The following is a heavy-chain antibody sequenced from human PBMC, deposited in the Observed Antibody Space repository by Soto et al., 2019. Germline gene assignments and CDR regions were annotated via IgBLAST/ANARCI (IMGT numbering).Heavy chain of an antibody. CDR2: ISGSGGNA. D-gene: IGHD1-7*01. CDR3: AKDPTGTTRNFDC. J-gene: IGHJ4*02. V-gene: IGHV3-23*01. CDR1: GLTFSSYA. Sequence: EVQLLESGGDLVQPGGSLRLSCAASGLTFSSYAMSWVRQAPGKGLEWVSAISGSGGNAYYADSVRGRFTISRDKSKNTLELHMDRLSGESTVLYCCAKDPTGTTRNFDCWRQGTLVTVSS.